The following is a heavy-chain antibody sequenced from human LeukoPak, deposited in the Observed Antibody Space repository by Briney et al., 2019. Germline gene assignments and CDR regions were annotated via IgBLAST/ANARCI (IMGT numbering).Heavy chain of an antibody. D-gene: IGHD6-19*01. V-gene: IGHV3-66*01. CDR1: GFTVSSNY. CDR3: ARKIAVASLDGGFDY. Sequence: GGSLRLSCAASGFTVSSNYMSWVRQAPGKGLEWVSVIYSGGSTYYADSVKGRFTISRDNSKNTLYLQMNSLRAEDTAVYYCARKIAVASLDGGFDYWGQGTLVTVSS. CDR2: IYSGGST. J-gene: IGHJ4*02.